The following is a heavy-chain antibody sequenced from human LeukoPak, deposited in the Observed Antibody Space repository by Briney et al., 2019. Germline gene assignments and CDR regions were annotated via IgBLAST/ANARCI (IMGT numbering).Heavy chain of an antibody. CDR2: INHSGST. Sequence: SSETLSLTCAVYGGSFSGYYWSWIRQPPGKGLEWIGEINHSGSTNYNPSLKSRVTISVDTSKNQFSLKLSSVTAADTAVYYCAVIAAAGTPFDYWGQGTLVTVSS. J-gene: IGHJ4*02. CDR1: GGSFSGYY. CDR3: AVIAAAGTPFDY. V-gene: IGHV4-34*01. D-gene: IGHD6-13*01.